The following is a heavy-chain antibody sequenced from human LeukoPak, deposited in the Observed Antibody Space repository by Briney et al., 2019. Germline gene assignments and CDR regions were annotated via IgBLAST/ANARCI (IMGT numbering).Heavy chain of an antibody. J-gene: IGHJ4*03. CDR1: GDSINSLDL. D-gene: IGHD3-22*01. V-gene: IGHV4-4*02. Sequence: SETLPLTCTVSGDSINSLDLWSWVRQPPGKGLEWIGEMYLSGTTHSNPSVKSRVTISIDKSKNQFFLNLSSVTAADTAVYYCAGLVGRYSSGLYYYYFDYWGQGTLVTVSS. CDR2: MYLSGTT. CDR3: AGLVGRYSSGLYYYYFDY.